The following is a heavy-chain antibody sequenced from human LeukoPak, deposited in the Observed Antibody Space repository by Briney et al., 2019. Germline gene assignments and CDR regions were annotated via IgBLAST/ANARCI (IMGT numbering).Heavy chain of an antibody. D-gene: IGHD3-10*01. Sequence: GASVKVSCKASGYTFTGYYMHWVRQAPGQGLEWMGWINPNSGGTNYAQKFQGRVTMTRDTSISTAFMELSSLRSDDSAVYYCARDPSFRFGHIQDYWGQGTLVTVSS. CDR1: GYTFTGYY. CDR2: INPNSGGT. V-gene: IGHV1-2*02. J-gene: IGHJ4*02. CDR3: ARDPSFRFGHIQDY.